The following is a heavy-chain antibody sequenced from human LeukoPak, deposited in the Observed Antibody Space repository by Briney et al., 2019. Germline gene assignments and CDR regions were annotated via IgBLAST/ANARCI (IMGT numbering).Heavy chain of an antibody. V-gene: IGHV3-30*02. CDR1: GFTFINYG. CDR3: AKMLGYCSGASCYGIDY. D-gene: IGHD2-15*01. J-gene: IGHJ4*02. Sequence: GGSLRLSCAASGFTFINYGMHWVRQAPGKGLEWVAFIRYDESIKYYADSVKGRFTTSRDNSKNTLYLQMNSLRPEDTAVYYCAKMLGYCSGASCYGIDYWGQGTLVTVSS. CDR2: IRYDESIK.